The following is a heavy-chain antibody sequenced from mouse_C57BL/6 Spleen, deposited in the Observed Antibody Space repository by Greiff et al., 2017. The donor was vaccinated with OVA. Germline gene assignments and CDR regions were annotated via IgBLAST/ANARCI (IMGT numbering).Heavy chain of an antibody. CDR1: GFNIKDYY. CDR3: AREGAVVNYFDY. V-gene: IGHV14-2*01. D-gene: IGHD1-1*01. J-gene: IGHJ2*01. CDR2: IDPEDGET. Sequence: EVQLQQSGAELVKPGASVKLSCTASGFNIKDYYMHWVKQRTEQGLEWIGRIDPEDGETKYAPKFQGKATITSDPSSNPAYLQLSSRTSEDTAVYYCAREGAVVNYFDYWGQGTTLTVSS.